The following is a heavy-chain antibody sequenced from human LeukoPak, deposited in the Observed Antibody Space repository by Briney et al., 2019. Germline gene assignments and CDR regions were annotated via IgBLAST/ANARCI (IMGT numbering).Heavy chain of an antibody. CDR2: INHTGET. V-gene: IGHV4-34*01. J-gene: IGHJ5*02. CDR1: GGSLSTYY. CDR3: ARGPDSGSYYAWFDP. D-gene: IGHD1-26*01. Sequence: SETLSLTCAVYGGSLSTYYWSWIRQPPGKGLEWIGEINHTGETQYNPSLKSRVTISVDTSKNQFSLKMSSVTAADTAVYYCARGPDSGSYYAWFDPWGQGTLVTVSS.